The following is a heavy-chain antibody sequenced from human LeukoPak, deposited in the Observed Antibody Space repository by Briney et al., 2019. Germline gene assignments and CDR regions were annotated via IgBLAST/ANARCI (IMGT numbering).Heavy chain of an antibody. V-gene: IGHV4-59*08. J-gene: IGHJ4*02. CDR2: LYYSGST. D-gene: IGHD3-16*01. CDR3: ARHNYDYAAAFDF. CDR1: GGSIRSYY. Sequence: SETLSLTCTVSGGSIRSYYWSWIRQPPGKGLEWIGYLYYSGSTNYNPSLKSRVTISVDTSKNQFSLKLSSVTAADTAVYYCARHNYDYAAAFDFWGQGTLVTVSS.